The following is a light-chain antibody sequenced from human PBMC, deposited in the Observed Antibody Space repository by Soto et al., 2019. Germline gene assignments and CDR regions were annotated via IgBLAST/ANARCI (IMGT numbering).Light chain of an antibody. CDR3: AAWDDSLTVV. CDR1: SSNIGSNT. CDR2: SNN. Sequence: QSVLTHPPSASGTPGQRVTISCSGSSSNIGSNTVNWYQQLPGTAPKLLIYSNNQRPSGVPDRFSGSKSGPSASLAISGLQSEDEADYYCAAWDDSLTVVFGGGTKVTVL. J-gene: IGLJ2*01. V-gene: IGLV1-44*01.